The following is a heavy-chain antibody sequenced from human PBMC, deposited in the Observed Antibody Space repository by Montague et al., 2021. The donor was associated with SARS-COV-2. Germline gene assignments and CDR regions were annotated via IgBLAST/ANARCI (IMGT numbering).Heavy chain of an antibody. CDR3: ARDLAGYYGSGSDGGIDV. V-gene: IGHV4-39*07. CDR2: IYYSGST. J-gene: IGHJ6*02. D-gene: IGHD3-10*01. CDR1: GGSISSSSYY. Sequence: SETLSLTCSVSGGSISSSSYYWGWIRQPPGKGLEWIGRIYYSGSTYYNPSLKSRVTISVDTSKNQFSLKLSSVTAADTAVYYCARDLAGYYGSGSDGGIDVWGQGTTVTVSS.